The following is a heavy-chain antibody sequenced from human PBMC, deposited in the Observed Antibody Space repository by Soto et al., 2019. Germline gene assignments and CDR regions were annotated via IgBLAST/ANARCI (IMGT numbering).Heavy chain of an antibody. J-gene: IGHJ4*02. CDR1: GGSITRGDYY. V-gene: IGHV4-30-4*01. CDR3: ARRTPTYVIDF. D-gene: IGHD3-10*02. Sequence: QVQLQESGPGLMKPSQTLSLTCSVSGGSITRGDYYWSWIRQTPGKGLEWIGYIYHSGATYYNPSLQSRVTISINTSASQFSLSLTSVTAADTAVYFCARRTPTYVIDFWGQGTLVTVSS. CDR2: IYHSGAT.